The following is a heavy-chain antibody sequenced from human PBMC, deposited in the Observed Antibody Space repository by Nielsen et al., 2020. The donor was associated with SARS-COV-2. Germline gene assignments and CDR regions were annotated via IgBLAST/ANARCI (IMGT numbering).Heavy chain of an antibody. CDR1: GFTFSSYW. D-gene: IGHD3-3*01. CDR3: ARLQRLRFFPRHYGMDV. V-gene: IGHV3-7*01. J-gene: IGHJ6*02. CDR2: IKQDGSEK. Sequence: GESLKISCAASGFTFSSYWMSWVRQAPGKGLEWVANIKQDGSEKYYVDSVKGRFTISRDNAKNSLYLQMNSLRAEDTAVYYCARLQRLRFFPRHYGMDVWGQGTTVTVSS.